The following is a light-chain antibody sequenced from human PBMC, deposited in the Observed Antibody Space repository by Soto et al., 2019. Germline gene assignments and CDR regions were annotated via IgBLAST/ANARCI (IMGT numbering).Light chain of an antibody. V-gene: IGKV3-15*01. Sequence: EIVMTQSPATLSVSPGERVTLSCRASQSVSNNLAWYQHKPGQAPRLLIYGASTRATGIPARFSGSGSGTGFTLTISSLQSEDFAVYYCQQYNQWPPYTFGQGTKVEIK. CDR2: GAS. CDR3: QQYNQWPPYT. J-gene: IGKJ2*01. CDR1: QSVSNN.